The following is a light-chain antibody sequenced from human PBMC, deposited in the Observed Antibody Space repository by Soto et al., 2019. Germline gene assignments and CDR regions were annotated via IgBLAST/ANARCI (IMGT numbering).Light chain of an antibody. CDR1: QSVSGW. J-gene: IGKJ4*01. CDR3: QQLNTYPFT. V-gene: IGKV1-5*01. Sequence: DIQMTQSPSTLSASVGNRVTISCRASQSVSGWLAWYQQKPGRAPTLLIYHASTLESGVPSRFSGSGSGTEFTLTISSLQPEDFATYFCQQLNTYPFTFGGGTKVDIK. CDR2: HAS.